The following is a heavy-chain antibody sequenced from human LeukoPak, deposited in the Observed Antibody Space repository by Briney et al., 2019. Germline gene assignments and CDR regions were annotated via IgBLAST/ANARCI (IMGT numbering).Heavy chain of an antibody. V-gene: IGHV1-8*01. CDR1: GYTFTSYD. CDR2: MNPNSGNT. Sequence: ASVKVSCKASGYTFTSYDINWVRQATGQGLEWMGWMNPNSGNTGYAQKFQGRATMTRNTSISTAYMELSSLRSEDTAVYYCARVGTIRGGWFDPWGQGTLVTVSS. J-gene: IGHJ5*02. D-gene: IGHD3-9*01. CDR3: ARVGTIRGGWFDP.